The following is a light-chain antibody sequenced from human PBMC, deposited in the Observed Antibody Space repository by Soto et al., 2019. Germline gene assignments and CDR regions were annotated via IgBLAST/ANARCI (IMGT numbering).Light chain of an antibody. J-gene: IGLJ2*01. CDR3: CSYAGRSNWDVV. CDR1: SSDVGGSGL. V-gene: IGLV2-23*01. CDR2: EGF. Sequence: QSVLTQPASVSGSPGQSITISCTGTSSDVGGSGLVSWYQFHPGKAPKLLIFEGFKRPSGVSNRFSGSKSGSTASLTISGLQAEDEADYYCCSYAGRSNWDVVFGGGTKVTVL.